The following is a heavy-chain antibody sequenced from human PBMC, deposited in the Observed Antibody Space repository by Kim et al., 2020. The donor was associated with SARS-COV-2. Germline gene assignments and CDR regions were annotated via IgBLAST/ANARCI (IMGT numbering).Heavy chain of an antibody. J-gene: IGHJ4*02. CDR3: ARGMGAAAGTNFDY. D-gene: IGHD6-13*01. V-gene: IGHV7-4-1*02. Sequence: AQGFTGRFVFSLDTSVSTAYLQISSLKAEDTAVYYCARGMGAAAGTNFDYWGQGTLVTVSS.